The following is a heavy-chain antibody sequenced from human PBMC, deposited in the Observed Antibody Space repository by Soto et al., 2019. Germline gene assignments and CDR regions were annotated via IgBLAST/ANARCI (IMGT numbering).Heavy chain of an antibody. V-gene: IGHV1-69*06. J-gene: IGHJ6*02. CDR1: GGTFSSYA. CDR3: AGFFFLPNHYYYGMDV. D-gene: IGHD3-3*01. CDR2: IIPIFGTA. Sequence: QVQLVQSGAEVKKPGSSVKVSCKASGGTFSSYAIGWVRQAPGQGLEWMGGIIPIFGTANYAQKFQGRVTITADKSTSTAYMELSSLRSEDTAVYYCAGFFFLPNHYYYGMDVWGQGTTVTVSS.